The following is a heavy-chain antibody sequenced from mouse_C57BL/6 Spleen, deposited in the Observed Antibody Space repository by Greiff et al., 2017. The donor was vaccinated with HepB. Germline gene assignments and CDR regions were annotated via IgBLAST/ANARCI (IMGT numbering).Heavy chain of an antibody. CDR1: GYTFTSYG. V-gene: IGHV1-81*01. CDR3: ARMGQGDFDY. Sequence: VQLQQSGAELARPGASVKLSCKASGYTFTSYGISWVKQRPGQGLEWIGEIYPRSGNTYYNEKVKGKATLTAAKSSSTADMELRRPTSEDSAVYVSARMGQGDFDYWGQGTTLTVSS. J-gene: IGHJ2*01. CDR2: IYPRSGNT. D-gene: IGHD6-1*01.